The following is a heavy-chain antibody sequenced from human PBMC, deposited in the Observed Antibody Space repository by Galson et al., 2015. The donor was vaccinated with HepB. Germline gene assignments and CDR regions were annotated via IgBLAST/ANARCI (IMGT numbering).Heavy chain of an antibody. CDR3: TRDRFELADRGKIMDF. CDR2: ITSGNSI. V-gene: IGHV3-48*04. D-gene: IGHD6-13*01. Sequence: SLRLSCAASGFTFTSYSMNWVRQAPGKGLEWVSYITSGNSIKYGDSVKGRFTISRDNAKSSLYLQMISLRAEDTGVYYCTRDRFELADRGKIMDFWGQGTLVTVSS. J-gene: IGHJ4*02. CDR1: GFTFTSYS.